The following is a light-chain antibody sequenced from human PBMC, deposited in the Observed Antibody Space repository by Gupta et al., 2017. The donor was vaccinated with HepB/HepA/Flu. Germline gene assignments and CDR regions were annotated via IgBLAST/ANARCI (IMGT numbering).Light chain of an antibody. J-gene: IGLJ1*01. CDR1: SSNIGSNT. Sequence: VLTQPPSASGTPGQRVTISCSGSSSNIGSNTVNWYQQLPGTAPKLLIYSNNQRPSGVPDRFSGSKSGTSASLAISGLQSEDEADYYCAAWDDSLNALFGTGTKVTVL. CDR2: SNN. CDR3: AAWDDSLNAL. V-gene: IGLV1-44*01.